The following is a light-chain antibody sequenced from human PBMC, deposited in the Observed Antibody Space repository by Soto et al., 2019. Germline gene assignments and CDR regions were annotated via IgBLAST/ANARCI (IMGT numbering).Light chain of an antibody. V-gene: IGKV3-15*01. CDR2: GAS. CDR3: QPYNNWPFT. J-gene: IGKJ3*01. Sequence: EIVMTQSPATLSVSPGERATLSCRASQSVSSNLAWYQQKPGQAPRLLIYGASTRATGIPARFSGSGSGTAFTLTISSLQSEDFSVYYCQPYNNWPFTFGPGTNVHIK. CDR1: QSVSSN.